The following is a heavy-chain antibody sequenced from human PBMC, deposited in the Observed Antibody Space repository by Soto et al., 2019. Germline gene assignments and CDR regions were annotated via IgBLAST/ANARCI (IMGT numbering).Heavy chain of an antibody. D-gene: IGHD4-17*01. J-gene: IGHJ4*02. Sequence: EVQLLEPGGGLVQPGGSLRLSCAVSGFTFSSYAMSWVRQAPGKGPEWVSSISGAGGVTHYADSVRGRFTISRDNSKNMLYLQMNSLRAEDTAVYYCAKDKSRGVTVTPDYLGQGTLVTVSS. CDR2: ISGAGGVT. V-gene: IGHV3-23*01. CDR1: GFTFSSYA. CDR3: AKDKSRGVTVTPDY.